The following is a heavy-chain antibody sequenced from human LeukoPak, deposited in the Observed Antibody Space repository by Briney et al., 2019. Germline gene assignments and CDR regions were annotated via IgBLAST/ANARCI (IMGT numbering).Heavy chain of an antibody. D-gene: IGHD1-7*01. J-gene: IGHJ5*02. V-gene: IGHV4-4*07. CDR1: GGSISSYY. Sequence: PSETLSLTCTVSGGSISSYYWSWIRQPAGKGLEWIGRIYTSGSTNYNPSLKSRVTMSVDTSKNQFSLKLSSVTAADTAVYYCARDGDDSSGTTRFDPWGQGTLVTVSS. CDR2: IYTSGST. CDR3: ARDGDDSSGTTRFDP.